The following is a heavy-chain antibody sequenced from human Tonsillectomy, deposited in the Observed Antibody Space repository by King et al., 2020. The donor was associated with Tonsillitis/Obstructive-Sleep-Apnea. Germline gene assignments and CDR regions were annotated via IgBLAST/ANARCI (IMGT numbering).Heavy chain of an antibody. J-gene: IGHJ4*02. CDR2: IYYSGST. Sequence: QLQESGPGLVKPSETLSLTCTVSGGSISSYYWSWIRQPPGKGLEWIGYIYYSGSTNYNPSLKSRVTISVDTSKNQFSLKLSSVTAADTAVYYCAGGAKKDYSLDYWGQGTLVTVSS. D-gene: IGHD4-11*01. CDR1: GGSISSYY. V-gene: IGHV4-59*01. CDR3: AGGAKKDYSLDY.